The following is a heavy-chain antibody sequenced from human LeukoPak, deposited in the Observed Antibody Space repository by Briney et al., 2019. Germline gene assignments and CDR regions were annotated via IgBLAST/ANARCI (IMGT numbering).Heavy chain of an antibody. V-gene: IGHV1-46*01. J-gene: IGHJ4*02. CDR1: GYTFTSYY. CDR2: INPSGGST. CDR3: ASTRGYGGYDIDY. D-gene: IGHD5-12*01. Sequence: ASVKVSCKASGYTFTSYYMHWVRQAPGQGLEWMGIINPSGGSTSYAQKFQGRVTMTRDMSTSTVYMELSSLRSDDTAVYYCASTRGYGGYDIDYWGQGTLVTVSS.